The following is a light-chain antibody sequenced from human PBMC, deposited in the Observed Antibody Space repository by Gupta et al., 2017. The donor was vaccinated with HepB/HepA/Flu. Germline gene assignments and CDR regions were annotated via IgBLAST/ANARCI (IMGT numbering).Light chain of an antibody. Sequence: IQLTQYPSSVSASVGDRITLTCRASQGISSWLAWYQQKPGKAPKLLIYTAASWQRGVPSRFNGSGSGTDFTLTISSLQPEDVATYYCQQANSFPLTFGRGTKVDI. V-gene: IGKV1-12*01. CDR3: QQANSFPLT. J-gene: IGKJ4*01. CDR1: QGISSW. CDR2: TAA.